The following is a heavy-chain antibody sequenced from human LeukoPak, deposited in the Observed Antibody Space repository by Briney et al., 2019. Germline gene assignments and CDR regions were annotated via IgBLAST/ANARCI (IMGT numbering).Heavy chain of an antibody. CDR1: GGTFISYA. D-gene: IGHD4/OR15-4a*01. CDR2: IIPIFGTA. V-gene: IGHV1-69*05. J-gene: IGHJ4*02. Sequence: SVKVSCKASGGTFISYAISWVRQAPGQGPEWMGGIIPIFGTANYAQKFQGRVTITTDESTSTAYMELSSLRSEDTAVYYCARQGYGVSYYFDYWGQGTLVTVSS. CDR3: ARQGYGVSYYFDY.